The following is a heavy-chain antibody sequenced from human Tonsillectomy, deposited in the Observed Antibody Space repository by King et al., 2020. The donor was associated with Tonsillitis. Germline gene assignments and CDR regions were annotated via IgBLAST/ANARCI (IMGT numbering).Heavy chain of an antibody. J-gene: IGHJ4*02. CDR2: ISSSSSTI. D-gene: IGHD6-19*01. V-gene: IGHV3-48*01. CDR3: AGDSAIAVRTYYFDY. CDR1: GFTFSSYS. Sequence: EVQLVESGGGLVQPGGSLRLSCAASGFTFSSYSMNWVRQAPGKGLEWVSYISSSSSTIYYADSVRGRFTISRDNAKNSLYLQMNSLRAEDTAVYYCAGDSAIAVRTYYFDYWGQGTLVTVSS.